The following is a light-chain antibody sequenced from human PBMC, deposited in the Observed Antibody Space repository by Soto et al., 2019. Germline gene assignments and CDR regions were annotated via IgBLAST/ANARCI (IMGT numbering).Light chain of an antibody. Sequence: QPVLTQSSSASASLGSSVKLSCTLSSGHSSNIIAWHQQQPGKAPRYLMKLEGSGSYNKGSGVPDRFSGSSSGADRYLTISNLQFEDEADYYCETWDSNTKWVFGGGTKLTVL. J-gene: IGLJ3*02. CDR2: LEGSGSY. CDR1: SGHSSNI. CDR3: ETWDSNTKWV. V-gene: IGLV4-60*02.